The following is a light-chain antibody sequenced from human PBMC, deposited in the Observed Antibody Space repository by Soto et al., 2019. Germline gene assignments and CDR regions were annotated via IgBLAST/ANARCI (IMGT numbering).Light chain of an antibody. CDR1: KSVSRIY. CDR3: QQYISLVGQ. J-gene: IGKJ1*01. V-gene: IGKV3-20*01. Sequence: LTRSPGTLSLSPGKEATRSGGASKSVSRIYLAWYQQKPGQAPRLHSCGASTRATDKTDCFRSSGSGTDADMAVYCLATEDFAVYFCQQYISLVGQFGTGTVVDIK. CDR2: GAS.